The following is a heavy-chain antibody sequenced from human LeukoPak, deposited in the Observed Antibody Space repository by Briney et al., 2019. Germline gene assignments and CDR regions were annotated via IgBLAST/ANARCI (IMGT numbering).Heavy chain of an antibody. CDR2: ISSSSRDI. CDR3: AREGFGELSEAFDI. D-gene: IGHD3-10*01. CDR1: GFTFTGYT. V-gene: IGHV3-21*01. Sequence: GRSPRLSCAASGFTFTGYTMNWVRQAPGKGLEWVSSISSSSRDIYYADSVKGRFTISRDNAKNSLYLQMNSLRAEDTAVYYCAREGFGELSEAFDIWGQGTMVTVSS. J-gene: IGHJ3*02.